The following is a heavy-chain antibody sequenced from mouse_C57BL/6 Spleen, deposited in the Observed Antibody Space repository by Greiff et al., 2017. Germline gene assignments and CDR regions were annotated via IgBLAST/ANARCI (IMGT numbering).Heavy chain of an antibody. V-gene: IGHV5-16*01. CDR3: ARDFGSYDWYFDV. D-gene: IGHD1-1*02. CDR1: GFTFSDYY. J-gene: IGHJ1*03. CDR2: INYDGSST. Sequence: EVKLMESEGGLVQPGSSMKLSCTASGFTFSDYYMAWVRQVPEKGLEWVANINYDGSSTYYLDSLKSRFIISRDNAKNILYLQMSSLKSEDTATYYCARDFGSYDWYFDVWGTGTTVTVSS.